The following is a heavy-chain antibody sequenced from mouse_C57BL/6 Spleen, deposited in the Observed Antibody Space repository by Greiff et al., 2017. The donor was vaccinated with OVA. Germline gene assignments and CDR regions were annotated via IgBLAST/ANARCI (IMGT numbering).Heavy chain of an antibody. CDR3: ARDQDYYGSSYLDY. CDR1: GFTFSSYA. D-gene: IGHD1-1*01. Sequence: EVKLEESGEGLVKPGGSLKLSCAASGFTFSSYAMSWVRQTPEKRLEWVATISDGGSYTYYPDNVKGRFTISRDNAKNNLYLQMSHLKSEDTAMYYCARDQDYYGSSYLDYRGQGTTLTVSS. CDR2: ISDGGSYT. V-gene: IGHV5-4*01. J-gene: IGHJ2*01.